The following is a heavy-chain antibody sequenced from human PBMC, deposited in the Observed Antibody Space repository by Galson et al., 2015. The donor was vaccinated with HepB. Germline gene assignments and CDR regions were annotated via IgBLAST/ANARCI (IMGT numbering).Heavy chain of an antibody. CDR2: ISGSGGST. J-gene: IGHJ3*02. CDR1: GFTFSSYA. D-gene: IGHD6-13*01. V-gene: IGHV3-23*01. CDR3: AKTGLRVIAAPGGFDI. Sequence: SLRLSCAASGFTFSSYAMSWVRQAPGKGLEWVSAISGSGGSTYYADSVKGRFTISRDNSKNTLYLQMNSLRAEDTAVYYCAKTGLRVIAAPGGFDIWGQGTMVTVSS.